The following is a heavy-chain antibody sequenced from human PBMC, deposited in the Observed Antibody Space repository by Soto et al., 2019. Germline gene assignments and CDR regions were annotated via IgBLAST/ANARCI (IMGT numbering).Heavy chain of an antibody. Sequence: ASVEVSCKASGYTFTGYYMHWVRQAPGQGLEWMGWINPNSGGTNYAQKFQGWVTMTRDTSISTAYMELSRLRSDDTAVYYCSRDGYGAPVYYGMDVWGQGTTVTVSS. CDR2: INPNSGGT. J-gene: IGHJ6*02. D-gene: IGHD4-17*01. CDR1: GYTFTGYY. CDR3: SRDGYGAPVYYGMDV. V-gene: IGHV1-2*04.